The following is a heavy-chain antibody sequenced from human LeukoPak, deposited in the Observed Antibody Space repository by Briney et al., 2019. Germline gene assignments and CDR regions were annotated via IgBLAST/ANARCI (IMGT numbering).Heavy chain of an antibody. D-gene: IGHD3-22*01. Sequence: ASVKVSCKASGYIFTSYGISWVRQAPGQGLEWMGWITSYNGNTNYAQKFQGRVTMTTDTSTSTAYMELRSLRSDDTAVYYCASGSKSNYYDNTGYWLIAFDIWGQGTMVTVSS. V-gene: IGHV1-18*01. CDR2: ITSYNGNT. CDR3: ASGSKSNYYDNTGYWLIAFDI. J-gene: IGHJ3*02. CDR1: GYIFTSYG.